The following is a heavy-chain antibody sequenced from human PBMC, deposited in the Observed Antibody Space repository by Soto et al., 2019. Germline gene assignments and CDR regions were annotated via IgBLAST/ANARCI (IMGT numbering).Heavy chain of an antibody. J-gene: IGHJ6*03. CDR1: GGSFSGYY. Sequence: SETLSLTCAVYGGSFSGYYWSWIRQPPGKGLEWIGEINRSGSTNYNPSLKSRVTISVDTSKNQFSLKLSSVTAADTAVYYCARGRYCSSTSCSYYYYYYMDVWGKGTTVTVSS. CDR2: INRSGST. D-gene: IGHD2-2*01. V-gene: IGHV4-34*01. CDR3: ARGRYCSSTSCSYYYYYYMDV.